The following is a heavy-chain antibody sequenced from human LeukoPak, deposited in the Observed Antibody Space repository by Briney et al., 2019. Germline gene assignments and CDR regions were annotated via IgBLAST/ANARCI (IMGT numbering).Heavy chain of an antibody. V-gene: IGHV3-7*03. CDR3: AKWGCSGGSCYPFAY. Sequence: GGSLRLSCAASGFTFSKHGMNWVRQAPGKGLEWVANIKEDGSEKYYVDSVKGRFTISRDNSKNTLYLQMNSLRAEDTAVYYCAKWGCSGGSCYPFAYWGQGTLVTVSS. CDR1: GFTFSKHG. J-gene: IGHJ4*02. D-gene: IGHD2-15*01. CDR2: IKEDGSEK.